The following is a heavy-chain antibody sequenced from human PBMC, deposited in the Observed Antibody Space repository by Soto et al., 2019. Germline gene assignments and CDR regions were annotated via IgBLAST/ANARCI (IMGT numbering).Heavy chain of an antibody. Sequence: SETLSLTCTVSGASISSNSMSWIRQPPEKGLEWIGYIDYSRNANYNPSLDSRVTLSLDTSKNQFSLKVNSVTAADTAVYFCATGRFPMLPNYWGQGTLVT. D-gene: IGHD2-2*01. CDR3: ATGRFPMLPNY. CDR1: GASISSNS. V-gene: IGHV4-59*01. J-gene: IGHJ4*02. CDR2: IDYSRNA.